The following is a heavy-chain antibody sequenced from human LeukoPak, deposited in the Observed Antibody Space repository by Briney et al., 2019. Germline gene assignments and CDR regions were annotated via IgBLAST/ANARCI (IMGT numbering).Heavy chain of an antibody. CDR1: GYTFTGYY. CDR2: INPNSGGT. V-gene: IGHV1-2*02. Sequence: ASVTVSCKSSGYTFTGYYMHWVRQAPGQGLEWMGWINPNSGGTNYAQKFQGRVTMTRDTSISTAYMELSRLRSDDTAVYYCARVERIAAAVRGDLWGQGTLVTVSS. CDR3: ARVERIAAAVRGDL. J-gene: IGHJ4*02. D-gene: IGHD6-13*01.